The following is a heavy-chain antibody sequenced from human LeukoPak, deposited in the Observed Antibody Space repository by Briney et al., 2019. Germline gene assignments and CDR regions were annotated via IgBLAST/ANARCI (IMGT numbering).Heavy chain of an antibody. Sequence: SETLSLTCTVSGGSISSYYWSWIRQPPGKGLEWIAYISYSGNTNYNPSLRSRVTISLDTSKNHFSLKLSSVTAADTAVYYCARQSSGYDLGPFAYWGQGTLVTVSS. CDR2: ISYSGNT. CDR1: GGSISSYY. D-gene: IGHD5-12*01. CDR3: ARQSSGYDLGPFAY. J-gene: IGHJ4*02. V-gene: IGHV4-59*08.